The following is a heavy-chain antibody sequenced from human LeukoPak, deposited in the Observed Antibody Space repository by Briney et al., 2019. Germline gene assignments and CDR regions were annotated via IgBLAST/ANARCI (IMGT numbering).Heavy chain of an antibody. CDR3: ARGGGSYYDSSGYYYD. CDR1: GGTFSSYA. J-gene: IGHJ4*02. V-gene: IGHV1-69*05. CDR2: IIPIFGTA. Sequence: ASVKVSCKASGGTFSSYAISWVRQAPGQGLEWMGRIIPIFGTANYAQKLQGRVTMTTDTSTSTAYMELRSLRSDDTAVYYCARGGGSYYDSSGYYYDWGQGTLVTVSS. D-gene: IGHD3-22*01.